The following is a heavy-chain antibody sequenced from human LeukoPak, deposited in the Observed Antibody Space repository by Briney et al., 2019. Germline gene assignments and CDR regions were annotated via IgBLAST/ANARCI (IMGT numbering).Heavy chain of an antibody. V-gene: IGHV4-31*03. CDR1: GGSISSGGYY. CDR3: ARVLNYYGSGSYSNYFDY. J-gene: IGHJ4*02. CDR2: IYYSGNT. Sequence: SETLSLTCTVSGGSISSGGYYWSWIRQHPGKGLEWIGYIYYSGNTYYNPSLKSRVTISVDTSKNQFSLKLSSVTAADTAVYYCARVLNYYGSGSYSNYFDYWGQGTLVTVSS. D-gene: IGHD3-10*01.